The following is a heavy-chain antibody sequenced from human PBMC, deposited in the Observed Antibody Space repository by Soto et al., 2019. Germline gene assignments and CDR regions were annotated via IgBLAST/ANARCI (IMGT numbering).Heavy chain of an antibody. CDR2: INPNSGGT. CDR3: ARAPYSSSSYYGMDV. V-gene: IGHV1-2*04. CDR1: GYTFTGYY. J-gene: IGHJ6*02. Sequence: ASVKVSCKASGYTFTGYYMHWVRQAPGQGLEWMGWINPNSGGTNYAQKFQGWVTMTRDTSISTAYMELSRLRSDDTAVYYCARAPYSSSSYYGMDVWGQRTTVTVSS. D-gene: IGHD6-6*01.